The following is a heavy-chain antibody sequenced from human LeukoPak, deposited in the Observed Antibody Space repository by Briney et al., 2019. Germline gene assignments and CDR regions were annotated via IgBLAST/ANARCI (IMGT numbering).Heavy chain of an antibody. CDR1: GGSISSSNFY. CDR3: ARHLNTAMGRQIDY. J-gene: IGHJ4*02. V-gene: IGHV4-39*01. CDR2: IHYTGSS. Sequence: PSETLSLTCTVSGGSISSSNFYWGWIRQPPGKGLEWIGSIHYTGSSYYNPSQQSRVTISVDTSKNQVSLKLSSVTAADTAVYYCARHLNTAMGRQIDYWGQGTLVTVSS. D-gene: IGHD5-18*01.